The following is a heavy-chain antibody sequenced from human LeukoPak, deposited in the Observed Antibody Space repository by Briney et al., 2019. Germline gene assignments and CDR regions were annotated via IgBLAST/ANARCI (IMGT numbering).Heavy chain of an antibody. V-gene: IGHV3-21*01. CDR1: GFTFTHYA. CDR2: ISSSSSYI. D-gene: IGHD2-8*01. J-gene: IGHJ4*02. CDR3: ARFCTLPGY. Sequence: GGSLRLFCIASGFTFTHYAMTWVRQAPGKGLEWVSSISSSSSYIYYADSVKGRFTISRDNAKNSLYLQMNSLRAEDTAVYYCARFCTLPGYWGQGTLVTVSS.